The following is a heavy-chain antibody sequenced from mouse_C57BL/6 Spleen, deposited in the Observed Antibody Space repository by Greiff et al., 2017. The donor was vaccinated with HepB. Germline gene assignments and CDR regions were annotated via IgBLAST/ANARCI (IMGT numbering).Heavy chain of an antibody. J-gene: IGHJ2*01. V-gene: IGHV1-5*01. CDR1: GYTFTSYW. CDR3: TRGEKGFYYYGSGYY. CDR2: IYPGNSDT. D-gene: IGHD1-1*01. Sequence: EVQLQQSGTVLARPGASVKMSCKTSGYTFTSYWMHWVKQRPGQGLEWIGAIYPGNSDTSYNQKFKGKAKLTAVTSASTAYMELSSLTNEDSAVYYCTRGEKGFYYYGSGYYWGQGTTLTVSS.